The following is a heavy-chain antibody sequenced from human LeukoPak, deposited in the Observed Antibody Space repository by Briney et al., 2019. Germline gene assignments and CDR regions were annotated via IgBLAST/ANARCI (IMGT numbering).Heavy chain of an antibody. CDR1: GGSISSGGYA. CDR3: ARGLVRYSYDSPTAIDY. D-gene: IGHD5-18*01. V-gene: IGHV4-30-2*01. Sequence: PSDTLSLTCAVSGGSISSGGYAWSWIRQPPGKGLEWIGYIYPSGSTYYNPSLKSRVTISVDRSKNQFSLKLSSVTAADTAVYYCARGLVRYSYDSPTAIDYWGQGTLVTVSS. CDR2: IYPSGST. J-gene: IGHJ4*01.